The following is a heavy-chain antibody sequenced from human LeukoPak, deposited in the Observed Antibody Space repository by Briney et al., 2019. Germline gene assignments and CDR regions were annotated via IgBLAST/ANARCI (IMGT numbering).Heavy chain of an antibody. Sequence: SETLSLTCTVSGGSMTSYYWSWIRQPAGKGLEWIGRIFTSGSTNYNPSLKSRVTMSVDMSKNLFSLNLTSVTAADTAVYYCARDGSISGWYSDYWGQGTLVTVSP. CDR1: GGSMTSYY. J-gene: IGHJ4*02. CDR2: IFTSGST. CDR3: ARDGSISGWYSDY. D-gene: IGHD6-19*01. V-gene: IGHV4-4*07.